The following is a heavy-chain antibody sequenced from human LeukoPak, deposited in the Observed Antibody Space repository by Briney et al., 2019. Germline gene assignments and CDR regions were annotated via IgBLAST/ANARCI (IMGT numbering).Heavy chain of an antibody. J-gene: IGHJ4*02. Sequence: SGRSLRLSCAPSGYPFSGSDIHWVRQAPGKGMEWVAFVSHEGTSKFYAESVKGRFGISRDNSKSTTYLQMNGLRPDDTAVYYCAKTTGGWPRFFDHWGQGTLVAVSS. V-gene: IGHV3-30*18. D-gene: IGHD6-19*01. CDR3: AKTTGGWPRFFDH. CDR2: VSHEGTSK. CDR1: GYPFSGSD.